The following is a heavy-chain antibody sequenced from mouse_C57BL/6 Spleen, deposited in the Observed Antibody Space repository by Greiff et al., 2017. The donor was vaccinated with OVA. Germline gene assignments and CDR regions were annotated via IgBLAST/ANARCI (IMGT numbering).Heavy chain of an antibody. V-gene: IGHV1-15*01. J-gene: IGHJ2*01. CDR2: IDPETGGT. CDR1: GYTFTDYE. CDR3: TSWNPGY. Sequence: VQLQQSGAELVRPGASVTLSCKASGYTFTDYEMHWVKQTPVHGLEWIGAIDPETGGTAYNQKFKGKAILTADKSSSTAYMERRSLTSEDSAVYYCTSWNPGYWGQGTTLTVSS.